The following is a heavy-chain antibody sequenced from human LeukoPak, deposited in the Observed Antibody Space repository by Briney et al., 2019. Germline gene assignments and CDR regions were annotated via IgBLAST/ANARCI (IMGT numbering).Heavy chain of an antibody. CDR3: ARFDMVRGVSDY. CDR1: GGSISSYY. CDR2: IYYSGST. D-gene: IGHD3-10*01. Sequence: SETLSLTCTVSGGSISSYYWSWIRQPPGKGLEWIGYIYYSGSTNYNPSLKSRVTISVDTSKNQFSLKLSSVTAADTAVYYCARFDMVRGVSDYWGQGTLVTVSS. J-gene: IGHJ4*02. V-gene: IGHV4-59*01.